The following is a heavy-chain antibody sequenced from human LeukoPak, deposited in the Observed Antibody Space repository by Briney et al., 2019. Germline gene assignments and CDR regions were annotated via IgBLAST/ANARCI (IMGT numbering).Heavy chain of an antibody. CDR2: IYFSGSA. V-gene: IGHV4-39*07. CDR1: GGPISNSMTY. CDR3: VRETSAGRHIFHNYYGVDV. J-gene: IGHJ6*02. D-gene: IGHD6-13*01. Sequence: SETLSLTCSVSGGPISNSMTYWGWIRQSPGKGLEWIGSIYFSGSAYYNPSLESRDTISIDTSKNEFSLNLSSVTAADTAVYYCVRETSAGRHIFHNYYGVDVWGQGTTVSVSS.